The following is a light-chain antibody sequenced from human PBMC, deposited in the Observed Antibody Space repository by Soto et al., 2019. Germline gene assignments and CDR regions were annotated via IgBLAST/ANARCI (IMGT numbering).Light chain of an antibody. CDR3: TSYTTSSTWV. CDR2: EVS. J-gene: IGLJ3*02. Sequence: QSVLTRRASVSGSPGQSITISCTGTSSDVGGYNYVSWYQQHPGKAPKLMIYEVSNRPSGVSNRFSGSKSGNTASLTISGLQAEDEADYYCTSYTTSSTWVFGAGTKLTVL. CDR1: SSDVGGYNY. V-gene: IGLV2-14*01.